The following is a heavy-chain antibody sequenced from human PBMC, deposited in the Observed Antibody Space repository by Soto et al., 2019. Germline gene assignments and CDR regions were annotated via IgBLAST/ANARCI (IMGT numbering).Heavy chain of an antibody. CDR2: IYYSGST. D-gene: IGHD2-15*01. Sequence: XETLSLTCTVSGGSISSSNSYWGWIRQPPGKGLEWIGSIYYSGSTYYNPSLKSRVTISVDTSKNQFSLKLSSVTAADTAVYYCARGYCSGGSCYRSWGQGSQVTVSS. V-gene: IGHV4-39*01. J-gene: IGHJ5*02. CDR1: GGSISSSNSY. CDR3: ARGYCSGGSCYRS.